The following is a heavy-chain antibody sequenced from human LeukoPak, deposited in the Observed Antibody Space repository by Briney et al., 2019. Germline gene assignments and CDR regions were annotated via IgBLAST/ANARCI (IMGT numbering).Heavy chain of an antibody. Sequence: GESLKISCKGSGYSFTSYWIGWVRQMPGKGLERMGIIYPGDSDTRYSPSLQGQVTISADKSISTAYLQWSSLKASDTAMYYCARLLWFGELLFAFDYWGQGTLVTVSS. V-gene: IGHV5-51*01. CDR3: ARLLWFGELLFAFDY. CDR1: GYSFTSYW. D-gene: IGHD3-10*01. CDR2: IYPGDSDT. J-gene: IGHJ4*02.